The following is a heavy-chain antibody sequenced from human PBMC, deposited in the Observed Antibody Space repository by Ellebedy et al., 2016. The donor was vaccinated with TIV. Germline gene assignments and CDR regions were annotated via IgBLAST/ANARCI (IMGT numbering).Heavy chain of an antibody. V-gene: IGHV1-18*01. CDR1: GYTFTSYG. CDR3: ARELRFLEWLLYEPGGFDY. Sequence: ASVKVSCXASGYTFTSYGISWVRQAPGQGLEWMGWISAYNGNTNYAQKLQGRVTMTTDTSTSTAYMELRSLRSDDTAVYYCARELRFLEWLLYEPGGFDYWGQGTLVTVSS. D-gene: IGHD3-3*01. CDR2: ISAYNGNT. J-gene: IGHJ4*02.